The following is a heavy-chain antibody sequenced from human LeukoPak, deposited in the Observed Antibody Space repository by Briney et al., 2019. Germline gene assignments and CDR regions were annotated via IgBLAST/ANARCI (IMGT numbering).Heavy chain of an antibody. J-gene: IGHJ5*02. CDR2: IYYSGST. CDR1: GGSISSGDYY. CDR3: ARDMVGLINWFDP. Sequence: SETLSLTCTVSGGSISSGDYYWSWIRQPPGKGLEWIGYIYYSGSTCYNPSLKSRVTISVDTSKNQFSLKLSSVTAADTAVYYCARDMVGLINWFDPWGQGTLVTVSS. D-gene: IGHD2-15*01. V-gene: IGHV4-30-4*01.